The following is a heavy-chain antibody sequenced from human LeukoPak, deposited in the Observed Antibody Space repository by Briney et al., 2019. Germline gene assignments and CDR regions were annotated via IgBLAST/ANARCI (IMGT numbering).Heavy chain of an antibody. CDR2: ISSSSTYI. J-gene: IGHJ4*02. D-gene: IGHD3-10*01. Sequence: GGSLRVSCAASGFTFSSYSMNWVRQAPGKGLEWVSSISSSSTYIYYADSVKGRFTISRDNAKNSLVLQMNSLRAEDTAVYHCETGSSDFDYWGQGTLVTVSS. CDR1: GFTFSSYS. V-gene: IGHV3-21*01. CDR3: ETGSSDFDY.